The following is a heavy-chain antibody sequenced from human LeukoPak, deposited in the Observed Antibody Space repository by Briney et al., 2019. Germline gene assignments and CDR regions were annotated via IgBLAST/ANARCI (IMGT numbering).Heavy chain of an antibody. CDR2: ISAYNGNT. Sequence: GASVKVSCKASGYTFTSYGISWVRQAPGQGLEWMGWISAYNGNTNYAQKLQGRVTMTTDTSTSTAYMELRSLRSGDTAVYYCARDIGQGCKWEQDYWGQGTLVTVSS. CDR1: GYTFTSYG. J-gene: IGHJ4*02. D-gene: IGHD1-26*01. CDR3: ARDIGQGCKWEQDY. V-gene: IGHV1-18*01.